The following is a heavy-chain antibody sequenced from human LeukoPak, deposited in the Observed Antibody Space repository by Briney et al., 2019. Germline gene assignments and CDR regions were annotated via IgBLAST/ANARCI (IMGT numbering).Heavy chain of an antibody. J-gene: IGHJ4*02. Sequence: GGSLRLSCAASGFTFSSFAMSWVRQAPGKGLEWVSNISGSGRGGRTYYADSVKGRFTISRDNSKNTLYLQMNSLRAADTAVYYCARDKGTSYLSSFDYWGQGTLVTVSS. CDR1: GFTFSSFA. D-gene: IGHD6-6*01. V-gene: IGHV3-23*01. CDR3: ARDKGTSYLSSFDY. CDR2: ISGSGRGGRT.